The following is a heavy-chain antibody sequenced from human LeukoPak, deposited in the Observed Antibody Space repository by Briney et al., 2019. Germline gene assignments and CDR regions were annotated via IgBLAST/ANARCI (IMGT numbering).Heavy chain of an antibody. V-gene: IGHV3-30*03. J-gene: IGHJ4*02. CDR2: ISYDGSNK. Sequence: PGGPLRLSCAASGFTFSSYGMHWVRQAPGKGLEWVAVISYDGSNKYYADSVKGRFTISRDNSKNTLYLQMNSLRAEDTAVYYCATSSRRCGGDCYWGPAYYWGQGTLVTVSS. CDR3: ATSSRRCGGDCYWGPAYY. D-gene: IGHD2-21*02. CDR1: GFTFSSYG.